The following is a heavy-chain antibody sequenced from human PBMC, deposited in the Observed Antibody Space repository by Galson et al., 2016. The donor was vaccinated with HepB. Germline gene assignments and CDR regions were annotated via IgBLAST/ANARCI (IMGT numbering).Heavy chain of an antibody. D-gene: IGHD2-2*02. CDR3: ARGKSLWTIPWNYGLDV. J-gene: IGHJ6*04. Sequence: SLRLSCAASGFIFSTHDMHWARQVTGKGLEWVSGIETAGDTYYADSVKGRFTISRENGKNSVYLQMNSLSAGDTAVYYCARGKSLWTIPWNYGLDVWGKGTTVTVSS. V-gene: IGHV3-13*01. CDR2: IETAGDT. CDR1: GFIFSTHD.